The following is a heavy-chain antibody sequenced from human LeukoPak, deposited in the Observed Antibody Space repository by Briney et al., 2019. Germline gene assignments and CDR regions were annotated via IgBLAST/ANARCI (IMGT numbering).Heavy chain of an antibody. J-gene: IGHJ4*02. CDR1: GFTFRSYW. V-gene: IGHV3-74*01. CDR3: VRGYDFSDY. D-gene: IGHD3-3*01. Sequence: GGSLRLSCAASGFTFRSYWMHWVRQAPGKGLVWVSRVNGDGSSTNYADSVKGRFTISRDNAKNTLYLQMNSLRAEDTAVYYCVRGYDFSDYWGQGTLVTVSS. CDR2: VNGDGSST.